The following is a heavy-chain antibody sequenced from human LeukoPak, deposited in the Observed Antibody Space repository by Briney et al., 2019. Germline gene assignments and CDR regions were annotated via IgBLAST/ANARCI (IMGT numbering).Heavy chain of an antibody. CDR2: INHSGST. D-gene: IGHD3-22*01. CDR1: GGSFSGYY. CDR3: AGHEYYYDSSGAYDY. V-gene: IGHV4-34*01. Sequence: SETLSLTCAVYGGSFSGYYWSWIRQPPGKGLEWIGEINHSGSTNYNPSLKSRVTISVDTSKNQFSLKLSSVTAADTAVYYCAGHEYYYDSSGAYDYWGQGTLVTVSS. J-gene: IGHJ4*02.